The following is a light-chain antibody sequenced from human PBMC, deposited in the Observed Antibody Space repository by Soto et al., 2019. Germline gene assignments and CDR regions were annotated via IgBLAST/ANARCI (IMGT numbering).Light chain of an antibody. CDR1: QSLSSGY. J-gene: IGKJ2*01. CDR3: QQYGVSPVYI. Sequence: EIVLTQSPGTLSLSPGERATLSCRTSQSLSSGYLAWYQQRPGQAPRLLMYGASNRAAGVPDRFSGSGSGTDFTLTISRLEPEDFGVYYGHCQQYGVSPVYIFGQGTKLEIK. V-gene: IGKV3-20*01. CDR2: GAS.